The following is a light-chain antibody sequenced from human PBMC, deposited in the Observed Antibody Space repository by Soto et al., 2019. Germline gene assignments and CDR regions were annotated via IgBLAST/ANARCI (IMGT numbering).Light chain of an antibody. J-gene: IGKJ1*01. CDR3: QQYGSSYPWT. Sequence: EIVLTQSPGTPSLSPGERSTPSCKARQSVSSNYLAWYQQKPGQAPRLLIYGASSRATGIPDRFSGSGSGTDFTLTIRRLEPEDFAVYYCQQYGSSYPWTFGQGTKVDIK. V-gene: IGKV3-20*01. CDR1: QSVSSNY. CDR2: GAS.